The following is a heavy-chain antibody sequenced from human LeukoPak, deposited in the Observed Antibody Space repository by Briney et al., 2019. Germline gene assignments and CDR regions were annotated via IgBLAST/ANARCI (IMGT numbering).Heavy chain of an antibody. Sequence: GGSLRLSCAASGFSFSDYYMSWIRQAPGKGLEWVSYISSSGDTIYYLDSVKGRFTISRDNAQNSLFLHLNSLRAEDTAVYYCARGRIGTMKNAFDIWGHGTLVTVSS. J-gene: IGHJ3*02. CDR2: ISSSGDTI. CDR3: ARGRIGTMKNAFDI. D-gene: IGHD1-7*01. CDR1: GFSFSDYY. V-gene: IGHV3-11*04.